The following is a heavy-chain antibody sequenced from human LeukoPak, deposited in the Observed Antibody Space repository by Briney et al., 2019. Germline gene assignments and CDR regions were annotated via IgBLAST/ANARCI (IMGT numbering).Heavy chain of an antibody. J-gene: IGHJ4*02. Sequence: GGSLRLSCAASGFTFSSYWMSWVRQAPGKGLEWVANIKQDGSEKYYVDSVKGRFTISRDNAKNSLYLQMNSLRAGDTAVYYCARVGYYYDSSGYYYFDYWGQGTLVTVSS. CDR1: GFTFSSYW. D-gene: IGHD3-22*01. V-gene: IGHV3-7*01. CDR2: IKQDGSEK. CDR3: ARVGYYYDSSGYYYFDY.